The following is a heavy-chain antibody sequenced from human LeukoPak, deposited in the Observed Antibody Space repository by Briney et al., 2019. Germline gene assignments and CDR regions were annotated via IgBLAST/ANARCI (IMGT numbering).Heavy chain of an antibody. Sequence: GGSLRLSCAASGFTFSDYYMSWIRQAPGKGLEWVSYISSSSDIIYSADSVKGRFTISRDNAKNSLYLQMNGLRDEDTAVYYCARDSHLSQLHGAFDIWGQGTLVTVSS. J-gene: IGHJ3*02. D-gene: IGHD2-2*01. V-gene: IGHV3-11*04. CDR1: GFTFSDYY. CDR2: ISSSSDII. CDR3: ARDSHLSQLHGAFDI.